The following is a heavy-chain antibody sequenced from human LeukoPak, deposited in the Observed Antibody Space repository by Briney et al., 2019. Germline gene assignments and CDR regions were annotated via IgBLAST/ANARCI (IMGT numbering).Heavy chain of an antibody. CDR2: IIPILGIA. CDR1: GGTFSSYA. CDR3: TSLRSDWAGSSFDY. V-gene: IGHV1-69*04. D-gene: IGHD5-12*01. Sequence: SVKVSCKAPGGTFSSYAISWVRQAPGQGLEWMGRIIPILGIANYAQKFQGRVTITADKSTSTAYMELSSLRSEDTAVYYCTSLRSDWAGSSFDYWGQGTLVTVSS. J-gene: IGHJ4*02.